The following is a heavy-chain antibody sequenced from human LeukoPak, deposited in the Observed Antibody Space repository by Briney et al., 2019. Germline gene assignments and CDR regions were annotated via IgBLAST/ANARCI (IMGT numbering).Heavy chain of an antibody. V-gene: IGHV3-33*01. Sequence: GGSLRLSCAASGFTFNTYAMHWVRQAPGKGLGWVAVMTYDGSDVYYANSVKGRFTISRDNSKNTLYLQMNSLRAEDTAVYYCARDQSPKWGSGERYFDYWGLGTLVTVSS. CDR1: GFTFNTYA. CDR3: ARDQSPKWGSGERYFDY. CDR2: MTYDGSDV. D-gene: IGHD7-27*01. J-gene: IGHJ4*02.